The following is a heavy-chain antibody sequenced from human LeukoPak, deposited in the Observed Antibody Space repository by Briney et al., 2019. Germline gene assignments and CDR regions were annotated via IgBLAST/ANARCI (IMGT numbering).Heavy chain of an antibody. D-gene: IGHD5/OR15-5a*01. CDR1: GGTFSSYA. J-gene: IGHJ6*02. CDR3: ARGVSTVGPHYYYYYGMDV. CDR2: IIPILGIA. Sequence: SVKVSCEASGGTFSSYAISWVRQAPGQGLEWMGRIIPILGIANYAQKSQGRVTITADKSTSTAYMELSSLRSEDTAVYYCARGVSTVGPHYYYYYGMDVWGQGTTVTVSS. V-gene: IGHV1-69*04.